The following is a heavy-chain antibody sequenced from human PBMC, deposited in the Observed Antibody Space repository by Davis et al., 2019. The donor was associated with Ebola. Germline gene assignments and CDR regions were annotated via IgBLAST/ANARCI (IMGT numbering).Heavy chain of an antibody. J-gene: IGHJ4*02. CDR1: GGSSSGYY. CDR3: ARRGYSYGIFDY. V-gene: IGHV4-34*01. CDR2: INHSGST. Sequence: MPSETLSLTCAVYGGSSSGYYWSWVRQPPGKGLEWIGEINHSGSTNYNPSLKSRVTISVDTSKNQFSLKLSSVTAADTAVYYCARRGYSYGIFDYWGQGTLVTVSS. D-gene: IGHD5-18*01.